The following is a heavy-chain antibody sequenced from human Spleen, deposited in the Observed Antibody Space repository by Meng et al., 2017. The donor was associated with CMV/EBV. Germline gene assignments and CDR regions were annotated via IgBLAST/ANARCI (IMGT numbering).Heavy chain of an antibody. CDR3: VRGGDVELEY. D-gene: IGHD5-24*01. CDR1: GFTFRSYW. V-gene: IGHV3-7*04. Sequence: GESLKISCVASGFTFRSYWMTWVRQAPGEALEWVANINQDGSDTYYVDTVKGRFTISRDNAKNSLYLRMKSLRADDTALYYCVRGGDVELEYWGQGALVTVSS. CDR2: INQDGSDT. J-gene: IGHJ4*02.